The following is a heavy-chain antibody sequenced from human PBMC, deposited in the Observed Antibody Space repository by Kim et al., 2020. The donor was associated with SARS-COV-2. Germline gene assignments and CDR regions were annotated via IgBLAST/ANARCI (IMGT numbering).Heavy chain of an antibody. CDR2: K. V-gene: IGHV3-30*01. Sequence: KYYADSVKGRFTISRDNSKNTLYLQMNSLRAEDTAVYYCARLVGATTCDYWGQGTLVTVSS. D-gene: IGHD1-26*01. CDR3: ARLVGATTCDY. J-gene: IGHJ4*02.